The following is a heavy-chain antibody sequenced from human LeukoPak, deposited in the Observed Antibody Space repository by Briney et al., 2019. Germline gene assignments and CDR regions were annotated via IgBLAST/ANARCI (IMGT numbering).Heavy chain of an antibody. CDR1: GGTFSSYA. D-gene: IGHD3-10*01. J-gene: IGHJ4*02. Sequence: ASVKVSCKASGGTFSSYAISWVRQAPGQGLEWMGGIIPIFGTANYAQKFQGRVTMTRDTSTSTAYMELRSLRSDDTAVYYCARVEGYGEGDMEDYWGQGTLVTVSS. V-gene: IGHV1-69*05. CDR3: ARVEGYGEGDMEDY. CDR2: IIPIFGTA.